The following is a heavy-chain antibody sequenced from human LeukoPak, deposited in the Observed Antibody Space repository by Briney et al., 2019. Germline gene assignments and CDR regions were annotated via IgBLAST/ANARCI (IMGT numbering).Heavy chain of an antibody. D-gene: IGHD3-3*01. CDR3: ARDLVFGVVALYEAFDI. V-gene: IGHV1-2*02. CDR2: INPNSGGT. CDR1: GYTFTGYY. Sequence: GASVKVSCKASGYTFTGYYMHWVRQAPGQGLERMGWINPNSGGTNYAQKLQGRVTMTTDTYTSTAYMELRSLRSDDTAVYYCARDLVFGVVALYEAFDIWGQGTMVTVSS. J-gene: IGHJ3*02.